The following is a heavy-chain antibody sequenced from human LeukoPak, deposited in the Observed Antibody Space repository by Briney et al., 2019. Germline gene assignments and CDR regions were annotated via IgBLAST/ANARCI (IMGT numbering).Heavy chain of an antibody. D-gene: IGHD3-22*01. J-gene: IGHJ4*02. CDR2: ISAPSGGGT. CDR3: AKRYYDNSGWFDY. CDR1: GFTFSTYA. Sequence: GGSLRLSCAASGFTFSTYAMSWVRQAPGKGLEWVSAISAPSGGGTYYADSVKGRFTISRDNSKNTLYLQMNSLRAEDTAVYYCAKRYYDNSGWFDYWGQGTLVTVSS. V-gene: IGHV3-23*01.